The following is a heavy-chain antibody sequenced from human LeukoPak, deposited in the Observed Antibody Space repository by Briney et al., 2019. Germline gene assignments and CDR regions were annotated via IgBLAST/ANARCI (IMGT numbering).Heavy chain of an antibody. D-gene: IGHD3-22*01. V-gene: IGHV3-20*04. J-gene: IGHJ4*02. Sequence: GGSLRLSCAASGFTFDDHGMSWVRQAPGKGLEWVSGINWNGGSTGYADSVKGRFTISRDNAKNSLYLQMNSLRAEDTALYYCARGLTYYDSSGYFPWDYFDYWGQGTLVTVSS. CDR2: INWNGGST. CDR3: ARGLTYYDSSGYFPWDYFDY. CDR1: GFTFDDHG.